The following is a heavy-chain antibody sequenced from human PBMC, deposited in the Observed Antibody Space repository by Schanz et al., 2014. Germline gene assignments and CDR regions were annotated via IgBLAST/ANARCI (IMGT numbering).Heavy chain of an antibody. D-gene: IGHD2-21*01. CDR3: ARDLEGYDGGGGGCDP. CDR1: GFTFSSYG. Sequence: QVQLVESGGGVVQPGRSLRLSCAASGFTFSSYGMHWVRQAPGKGLEWVAAMSYDGSIKYYGDSVKGRFTISRDNSKNTLYLHMNTLRSEDTAVYYCARDLEGYDGGGGGCDPWGQGTLVTVSS. CDR2: MSYDGSIK. J-gene: IGHJ5*02. V-gene: IGHV3-30*03.